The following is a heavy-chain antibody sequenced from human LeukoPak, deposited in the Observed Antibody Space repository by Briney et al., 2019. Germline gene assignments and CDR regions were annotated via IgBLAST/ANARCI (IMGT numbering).Heavy chain of an antibody. Sequence: SETLSLTCAVSGRSFSGYYWSWIRQPPGKGLEWIGEINHSESTNYNPSLKSRVSISVDTSKNRLSLKLTSVAAADTAVYYCARGLRSVISSGHWFDPWGQGSLVAVSS. J-gene: IGHJ5*02. CDR2: INHSEST. CDR1: GRSFSGYY. CDR3: ARGLRSVISSGHWFDP. D-gene: IGHD2-15*01. V-gene: IGHV4-34*01.